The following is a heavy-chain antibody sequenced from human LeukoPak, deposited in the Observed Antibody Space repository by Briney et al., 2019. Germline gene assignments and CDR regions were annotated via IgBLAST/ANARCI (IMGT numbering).Heavy chain of an antibody. J-gene: IGHJ4*02. CDR3: AKDPRGGYSGSWYFDY. V-gene: IGHV3-23*01. D-gene: IGHD1-26*01. Sequence: GGSLRLSCAASGFSFSSSWMHWVRQAPGKGLEWVSAISGGGDPTYYADSVKGRFTISRDNSKNTLYLQLNSLRAEDTAVYYCAKDPRGGYSGSWYFDYWGQGTLVTVSS. CDR2: ISGGGDPT. CDR1: GFSFSSSW.